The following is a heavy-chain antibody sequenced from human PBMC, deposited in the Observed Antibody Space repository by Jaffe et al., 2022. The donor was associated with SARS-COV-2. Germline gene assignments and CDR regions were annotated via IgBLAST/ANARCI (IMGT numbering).Heavy chain of an antibody. Sequence: QVQLQESGPGLVKPSETLSLTCTVSGGSISSYYWSWIRQPAGKGLEWIGRIYTSGSTNYNPSLKSRVTMSVDTSKNQFSLKLSSVTAADTAVYYCARDLWSSSWPLYNWFDPWGQGTLVTVSS. J-gene: IGHJ5*02. D-gene: IGHD6-13*01. CDR3: ARDLWSSSWPLYNWFDP. V-gene: IGHV4-4*07. CDR2: IYTSGST. CDR1: GGSISSYY.